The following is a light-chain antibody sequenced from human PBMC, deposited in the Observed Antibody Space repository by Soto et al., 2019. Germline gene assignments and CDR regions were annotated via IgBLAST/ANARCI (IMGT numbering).Light chain of an antibody. V-gene: IGLV2-14*01. CDR2: DVS. CDR3: SSYASSRTVV. J-gene: IGLJ2*01. Sequence: QSVLTQPASVSGSPGQSITISCTGTSDDVGGHNYVSWYQQHPGKAPKLIIYDVSNRPSGVSNRFSGSKSGNTASLTISGLQAEDEADYYCSSYASSRTVVFGGGTKLTVL. CDR1: SDDVGGHNY.